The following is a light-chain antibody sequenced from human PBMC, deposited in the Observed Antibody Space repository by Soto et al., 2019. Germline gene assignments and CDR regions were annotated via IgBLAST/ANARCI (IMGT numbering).Light chain of an antibody. Sequence: QLVLTQSPSASASLGASVKLTCTLSSGHSNYAIAWHQQQPEKGPRSLMKLNSDGSHFKGDRIPDRFSGSSSGAERYLTISSLQSEDEADYYCQTWGSGNVVFGGGTKLTVL. V-gene: IGLV4-69*01. CDR2: LNSDGSH. J-gene: IGLJ2*01. CDR1: SGHSNYA. CDR3: QTWGSGNVV.